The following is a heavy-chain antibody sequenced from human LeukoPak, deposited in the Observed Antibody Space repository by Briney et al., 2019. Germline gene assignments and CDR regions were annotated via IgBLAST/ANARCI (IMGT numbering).Heavy chain of an antibody. CDR3: AKGNYYFDSSGYFHFDY. Sequence: SYDGSNKYYADSVKGRFTISRDNSKNTLYLQMNSLRAEDTAVYYCAKGNYYFDSSGYFHFDYWGQGTLVTVSS. V-gene: IGHV3-30*18. J-gene: IGHJ4*02. CDR2: SYDGSNK. D-gene: IGHD3-22*01.